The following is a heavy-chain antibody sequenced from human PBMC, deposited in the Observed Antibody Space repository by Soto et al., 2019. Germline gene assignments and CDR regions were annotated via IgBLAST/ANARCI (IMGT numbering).Heavy chain of an antibody. CDR3: PRRNTSRFDY. D-gene: IGHD2-2*02. V-gene: IGHV5-51*01. Sequence: PVESLKISCKGSGDSFNSYWIGWVRQMPGKGLEWMGIIYPGDSETKYSPSFEGQVTTSADKSISTACLQWSSLKASATAIYFCPRRNTSRFDYWGQGTLVTVSS. J-gene: IGHJ4*02. CDR2: IYPGDSET. CDR1: GDSFNSYW.